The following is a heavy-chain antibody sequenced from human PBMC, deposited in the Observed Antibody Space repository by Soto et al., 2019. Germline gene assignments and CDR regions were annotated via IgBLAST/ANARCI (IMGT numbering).Heavy chain of an antibody. CDR2: IKQEGSEN. V-gene: IGHV3-7*01. Sequence: EVQLVESGGGLAQPGGSLRVSCAASGFTFSSYWMRWVLQAPGKRLQWVANIKQEGSENYYVDSVKGRFTISRDNAKKSLYLQMNRLRAEDAAVYYCARDLGSIAAPYYFDYWCQGTLVTVSA. D-gene: IGHD6-6*01. CDR1: GFTFSSYW. CDR3: ARDLGSIAAPYYFDY. J-gene: IGHJ4*02.